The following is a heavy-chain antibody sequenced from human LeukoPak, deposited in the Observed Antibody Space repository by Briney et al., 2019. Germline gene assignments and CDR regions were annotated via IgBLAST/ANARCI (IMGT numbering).Heavy chain of an antibody. CDR3: ASWNTAMVTYDY. J-gene: IGHJ4*02. D-gene: IGHD5-18*01. V-gene: IGHV4-39*02. Sequence: SETLSLTCTVSGGSISSSSYYWGWIRQPPGKGLEWIGIIYYSGRSFYNPSLKSRVTISVDTSKNHFSLKLSSVTAADTAVFYCASWNTAMVTYDYWGQGTLVTVSS. CDR2: IYYSGRS. CDR1: GGSISSSSYY.